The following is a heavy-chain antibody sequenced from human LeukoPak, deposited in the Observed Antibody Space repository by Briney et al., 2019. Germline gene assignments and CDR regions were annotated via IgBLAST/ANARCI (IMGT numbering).Heavy chain of an antibody. CDR3: ATAGERAMGAFDY. Sequence: ASVKVSCKVSGYTLTELSMHWVRQAPGKGLEWTGGFDPEDGETIYAQKFQGRVTMTEDTSTDTAYMELSSLRSEDTAVYYCATAGERAMGAFDYWGQGTLVTVSS. CDR2: FDPEDGET. CDR1: GYTLTELS. J-gene: IGHJ4*02. V-gene: IGHV1-24*01. D-gene: IGHD5-18*01.